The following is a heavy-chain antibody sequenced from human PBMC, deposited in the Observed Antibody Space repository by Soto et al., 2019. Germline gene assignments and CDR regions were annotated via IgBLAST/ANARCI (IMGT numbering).Heavy chain of an antibody. Sequence: QVQLVQSGAEVKKPGSSVKVFSKASGGTFSSYAISWVRQAPGQGLEWMGGIIPIFGTANYAQKFQGRVTITADESTSTAYMELSSLRSEDTAVYYCAHCCNRGYSYGDYGMDVWGQGTTVTVSS. J-gene: IGHJ6*02. V-gene: IGHV1-69*12. CDR2: IIPIFGTA. CDR1: GGTFSSYA. CDR3: AHCCNRGYSYGDYGMDV. D-gene: IGHD5-18*01.